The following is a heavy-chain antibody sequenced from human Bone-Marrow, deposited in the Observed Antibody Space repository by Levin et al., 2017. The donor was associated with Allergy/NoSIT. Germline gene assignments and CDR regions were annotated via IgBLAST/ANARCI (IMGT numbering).Heavy chain of an antibody. CDR2: VYYSGSV. J-gene: IGHJ4*02. Sequence: QSQTLSLTCTVSGDSVTSGNYYWSWIRQTPRTGLEWIGHVYYSGSVTYNPSLRSRVTISLDTSKNQFSLKVTSVTAADTAVYYCARDLAAGDYTGSFDYWGQGTLVTVSS. CDR1: GDSVTSGNYY. D-gene: IGHD4-17*01. CDR3: ARDLAAGDYTGSFDY. V-gene: IGHV4-61*01.